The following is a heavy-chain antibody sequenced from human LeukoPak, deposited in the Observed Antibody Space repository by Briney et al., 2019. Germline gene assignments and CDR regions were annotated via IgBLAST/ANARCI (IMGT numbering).Heavy chain of an antibody. J-gene: IGHJ4*02. D-gene: IGHD6-13*01. CDR3: AKSSWGTSWPFGYCFDY. Sequence: ASVKVSCKASGGTFSSYAISWVRQAPGQGLEWMGGIIPIFGTANYAQKFQGRVTITADESTSTAYMELSSLRSEDTAVYYCAKSSWGTSWPFGYCFDYWGQGTLVTVSS. CDR1: GGTFSSYA. CDR2: IIPIFGTA. V-gene: IGHV1-69*13.